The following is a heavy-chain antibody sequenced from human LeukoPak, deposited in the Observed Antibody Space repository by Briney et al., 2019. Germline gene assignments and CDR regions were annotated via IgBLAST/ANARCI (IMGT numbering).Heavy chain of an antibody. J-gene: IGHJ4*02. CDR3: ARGFRLDY. V-gene: IGHV4-38-2*01. Sequence: PSETLSLTCAVSGYSISSGYYWGWIRQPPGKGLEWIGSIYHSGSTYYNPSLKSRVTISVDTSKNQFSLKLSSVTAADTAVYYCARGFRLDYWGQGTLVTVSS. CDR1: GYSISSGYY. D-gene: IGHD3-10*01. CDR2: IYHSGST.